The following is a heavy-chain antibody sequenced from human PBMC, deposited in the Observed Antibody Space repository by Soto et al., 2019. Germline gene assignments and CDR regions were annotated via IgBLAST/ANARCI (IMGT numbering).Heavy chain of an antibody. J-gene: IGHJ6*02. CDR3: ALYDFWSRDGMDV. Sequence: KPSETLSLTCAVYGGSFSGYYWSWIRQPPGKGLEWIGEINHSGSTNYNPSLKSRVTISVDTSKNQFSLKLSSVTAADTAVYYCALYDFWSRDGMDVWGQGTTVTVSS. D-gene: IGHD3-3*01. V-gene: IGHV4-34*01. CDR2: INHSGST. CDR1: GGSFSGYY.